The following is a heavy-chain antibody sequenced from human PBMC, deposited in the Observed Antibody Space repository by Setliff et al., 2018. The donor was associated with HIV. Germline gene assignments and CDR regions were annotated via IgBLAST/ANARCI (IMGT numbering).Heavy chain of an antibody. Sequence: PSETLSLTCTVSGGSISSYYWSWIRQPPGKGLEWIGYIYTSGSTNYNPSLKSRVTISVDTSKKQFSLKLSSVTAADTAVYYCARDRPPSTVDMLGAFDRWGQGTMVTVSS. V-gene: IGHV4-4*08. D-gene: IGHD4-17*01. J-gene: IGHJ3*02. CDR2: IYTSGST. CDR3: ARDRPPSTVDMLGAFDR. CDR1: GGSISSYY.